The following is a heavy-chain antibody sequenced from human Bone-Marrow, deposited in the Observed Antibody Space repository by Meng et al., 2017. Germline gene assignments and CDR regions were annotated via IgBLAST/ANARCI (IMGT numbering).Heavy chain of an antibody. V-gene: IGHV4-34*01. CDR1: GGSFSGYY. J-gene: IGHJ6*02. CDR2: INHSGST. CDR3: ARDRDCSGGSCYYYYGMDV. D-gene: IGHD2-15*01. Sequence: SETLSLTCAVYGGSFSGYYWSWIRQPPGKGLEWIGEINHSGSTNYNPSLKSRVTISVDTSKNQFSLKLSSVTAADTAAYYCARDRDCSGGSCYYYYGMDVWGQGTTVTVSS.